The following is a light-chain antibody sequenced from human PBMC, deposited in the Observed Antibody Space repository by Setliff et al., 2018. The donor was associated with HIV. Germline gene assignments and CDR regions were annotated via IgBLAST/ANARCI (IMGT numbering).Light chain of an antibody. CDR2: EVI. J-gene: IGLJ1*01. V-gene: IGLV2-23*02. CDR1: SSDVGSYNL. CDR3: CSYAGSSTYV. Sequence: QSALTQPASVSGSPGQSITISCTGPSSDVGSYNLVSWYQQHPGKAPKLMIYEVIKRPPGVSNRFSGSKSGNTASLTISGLQAEDEADYYCCSYAGSSTYVFGTGTKVTVL.